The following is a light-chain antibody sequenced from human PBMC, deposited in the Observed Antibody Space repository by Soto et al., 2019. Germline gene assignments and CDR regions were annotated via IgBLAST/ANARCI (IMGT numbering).Light chain of an antibody. CDR3: QQRATWPLT. V-gene: IGKV3-11*01. CDR2: EAS. CDR1: HFLNNY. Sequence: EIVLTQSPATLSLSPGERATLSCRASHFLNNYLAWYQQKPGQAPRLLIYEASNRATGIPARFSGSGSGTDFTLTISTLEPEDFAVYYCQQRATWPLTFGGGTKVEIK. J-gene: IGKJ4*01.